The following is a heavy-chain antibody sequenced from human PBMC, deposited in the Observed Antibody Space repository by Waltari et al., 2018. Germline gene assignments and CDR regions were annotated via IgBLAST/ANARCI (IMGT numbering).Heavy chain of an antibody. J-gene: IGHJ6*02. V-gene: IGHV4-34*01. CDR2: IKHSGST. CDR1: SGSFSGYY. CDR3: ARVRVLTGSGYYYGMDV. Sequence: QVQLQQWGAGLLKPSETLSLTCAVYSGSFSGYYWSWIRQPPGKGLEWIGEIKHSGSTNYNPSLKSRVSISVDTSKNQFSLKLSSVTAADTAVYYCARVRVLTGSGYYYGMDVWGQGTTVTVSS. D-gene: IGHD3-9*01.